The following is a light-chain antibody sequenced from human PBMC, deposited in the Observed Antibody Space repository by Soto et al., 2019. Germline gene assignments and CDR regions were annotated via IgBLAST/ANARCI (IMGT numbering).Light chain of an antibody. CDR1: SSDVGGYDY. CDR2: EVT. Sequence: QSALTQPPSASGSPGQSVTISCTGTSSDVGGYDYVSWYQQHPGKAPKLMIYEVTIRPSGVSDRFSGSKSGNTASLTVSGLQAEDEADYYCSSHTGGNTSYVFGTGTKVTVL. CDR3: SSHTGGNTSYV. V-gene: IGLV2-8*01. J-gene: IGLJ1*01.